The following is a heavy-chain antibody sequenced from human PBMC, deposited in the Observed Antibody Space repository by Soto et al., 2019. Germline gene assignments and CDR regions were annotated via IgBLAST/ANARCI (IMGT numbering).Heavy chain of an antibody. Sequence: QVQLQESGPGLVKSSETLSLTCTVSGGSVTSEHYYWNWIRQPPGKGLEWIGYFFYTGSTNYNPSLESRLTMSVDVSKNHFSLRLNSVTAADTAAYYCAGGTDGKKVAYWGQGALVTVSS. CDR2: FFYTGST. CDR3: AGGTDGKKVAY. J-gene: IGHJ4*02. D-gene: IGHD5-12*01. V-gene: IGHV4-61*03. CDR1: GGSVTSEHYY.